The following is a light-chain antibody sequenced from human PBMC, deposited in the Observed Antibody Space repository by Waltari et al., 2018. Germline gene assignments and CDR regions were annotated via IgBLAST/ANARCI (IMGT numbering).Light chain of an antibody. CDR1: RSNIGSNY. J-gene: IGLJ3*02. Sequence: QSVLTPPPSASGTPGQRVTIPCSGSRSNIGSNYVYWYQHLPGTAPKLLIYRNNQRPSGVPDRFSGSKSGTSASLAISGLRSEDEADYYCAAWDDSLSGRVFGGGTKVTVL. CDR2: RNN. V-gene: IGLV1-47*01. CDR3: AAWDDSLSGRV.